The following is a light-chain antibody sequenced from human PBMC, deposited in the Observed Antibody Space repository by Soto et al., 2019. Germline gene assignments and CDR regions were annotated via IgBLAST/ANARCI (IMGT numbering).Light chain of an antibody. Sequence: EVVLTQSPATLSLSPGERATLSCRASQSVSSYLAWYQQKPGQVPRLLMYAASNRATGIPARFSGSGSGTDFTLTISSLEPEDFAVYYCQQRSNWPLTFGGGTKVDIK. CDR1: QSVSSY. J-gene: IGKJ4*01. CDR3: QQRSNWPLT. V-gene: IGKV3-11*01. CDR2: AAS.